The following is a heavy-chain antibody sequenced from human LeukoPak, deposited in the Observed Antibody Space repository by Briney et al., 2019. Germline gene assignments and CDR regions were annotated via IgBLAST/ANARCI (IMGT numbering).Heavy chain of an antibody. J-gene: IGHJ4*02. CDR3: ARGPASTNQDY. CDR1: GGSFSGYY. D-gene: IGHD5/OR15-5a*01. Sequence: SETLSLTCAVYGGSFSGYYWSWIRQPPGKGLEWIGEINHSGSTNYIPSLKSRVTISVDTSKNQFSLKLSSVTAADTAVYYCARGPASTNQDYWGQGTLVTVSS. V-gene: IGHV4-34*01. CDR2: INHSGST.